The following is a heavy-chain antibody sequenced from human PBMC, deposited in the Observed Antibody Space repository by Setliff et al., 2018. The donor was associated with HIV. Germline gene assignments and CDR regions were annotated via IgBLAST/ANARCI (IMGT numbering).Heavy chain of an antibody. V-gene: IGHV1-18*01. Sequence: ASVKVSCKASGYTFNSYGISWVRQAPGQGLEWMGWNSPYNGNTKFGQKLQGRVTMTTDTSTSTGYMELRSLRSDDTAIYYCLRRATAAEVFDYWGQGTLVTVSS. CDR2: NSPYNGNT. D-gene: IGHD6-13*01. CDR1: GYTFNSYG. CDR3: LRRATAAEVFDY. J-gene: IGHJ4*02.